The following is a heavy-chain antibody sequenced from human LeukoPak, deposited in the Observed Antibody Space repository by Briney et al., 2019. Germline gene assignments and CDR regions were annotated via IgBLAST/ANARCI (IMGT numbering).Heavy chain of an antibody. Sequence: ASVKVSCKASGYTFTSYGISWVRQAPGQGLEWMGWISAYNGNTNYAQKLQGRVTMTTDTSTSTAYMELRSLRSDDTAVYYCARDKYYYDSSDNNFDYWGQGTLVTVSS. CDR2: ISAYNGNT. J-gene: IGHJ4*02. D-gene: IGHD3-22*01. V-gene: IGHV1-18*01. CDR1: GYTFTSYG. CDR3: ARDKYYYDSSDNNFDY.